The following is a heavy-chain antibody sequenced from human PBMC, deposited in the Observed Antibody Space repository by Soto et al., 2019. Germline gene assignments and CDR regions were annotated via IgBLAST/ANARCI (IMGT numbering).Heavy chain of an antibody. CDR1: GFTFSSYA. J-gene: IGHJ6*02. CDR2: ISTSGGSI. V-gene: IGHV3-23*01. Sequence: EVQLLESGGGLVQPGVSLRLSCAASGFTFSSYAMSWVRHAPGKGLEWVSSISTSGGSIYYAHSVKGRFTISRDNSNNTLYMQMNSLRAEDTAVYYCSLSDRYYGMDVWGLGTTVTVSS. CDR3: SLSDRYYGMDV.